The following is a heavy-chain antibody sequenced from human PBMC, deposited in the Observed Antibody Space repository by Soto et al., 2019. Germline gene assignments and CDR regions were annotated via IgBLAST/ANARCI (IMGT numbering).Heavy chain of an antibody. D-gene: IGHD1-7*01. V-gene: IGHV5-10-1*01. J-gene: IGHJ6*02. CDR2: IDPSDSYT. CDR1: GYSFTSYW. Sequence: GESLKISCKGSGYSFTSYWISWVRQMPGKGLEWMGRIDPSDSYTNYSPSFQGHVTISADKSISTAYLQWSSLKASDTAMYYCARPGTTSYYYYHGMDVWGQGTTVTVSS. CDR3: ARPGTTSYYYYHGMDV.